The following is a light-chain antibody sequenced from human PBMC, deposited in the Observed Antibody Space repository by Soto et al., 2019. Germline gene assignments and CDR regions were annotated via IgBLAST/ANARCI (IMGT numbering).Light chain of an antibody. CDR2: AAS. J-gene: IGKJ5*01. Sequence: DMETTQSPSFVCGSGVEIVCISCGASQSISFYLNWYQQKPGNAPKVLIYAASNLQTCVTSRLRCSGSGTSRTLTINSLQTEHFATYSWRLSYKTPITGGHGTRLEI. CDR1: QSISFY. V-gene: IGKV1-39*01. CDR3: RLSYKTPIT.